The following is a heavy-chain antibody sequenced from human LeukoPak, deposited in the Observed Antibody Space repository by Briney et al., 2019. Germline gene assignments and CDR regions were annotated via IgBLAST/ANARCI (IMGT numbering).Heavy chain of an antibody. D-gene: IGHD3-22*01. CDR1: GYTFTGYY. CDR3: ARAYYDSSGLLHLDY. J-gene: IGHJ4*02. Sequence: ASVKVSCKASGYTFTGYYMHWVRQAPGQGLEWMGWINPNSGGTNYAQKSQGRVTMTRDTSISTAYMELSRLRSDDTAVYYCARAYYDSSGLLHLDYWGQGTLVTVSS. V-gene: IGHV1-2*02. CDR2: INPNSGGT.